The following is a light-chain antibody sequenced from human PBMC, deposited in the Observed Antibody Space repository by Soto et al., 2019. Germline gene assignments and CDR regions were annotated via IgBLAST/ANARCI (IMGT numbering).Light chain of an antibody. CDR2: DAS. J-gene: IGKJ1*01. V-gene: IGKV3-11*01. CDR1: QSVSSY. CDR3: PPRSNWPSTWT. Sequence: EIVLTQSPATLSLSPGERATLSCRASQSVSSYLAWYQQKPGQAPRLLIYDASNRATGIPARFSGSGSGTDFTLTISSLEPEDFAVYYCPPRSNWPSTWTFGQGTK.